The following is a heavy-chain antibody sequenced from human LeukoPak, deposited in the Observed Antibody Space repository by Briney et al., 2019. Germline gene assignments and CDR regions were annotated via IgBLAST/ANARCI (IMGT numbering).Heavy chain of an antibody. CDR2: IYYTGNS. Sequence: SETLSLTCSVSGGSISNYYWSWIRQPPGKALEWIGFIYYTGNSTYNPSLKSRVTISVDTSNNQFSLRLTSVTAADTAVYYCARVSAITTFFDYWGRGTLVTVSS. V-gene: IGHV4-59*01. CDR3: ARVSAITTFFDY. D-gene: IGHD5-24*01. CDR1: GGSISNYY. J-gene: IGHJ4*02.